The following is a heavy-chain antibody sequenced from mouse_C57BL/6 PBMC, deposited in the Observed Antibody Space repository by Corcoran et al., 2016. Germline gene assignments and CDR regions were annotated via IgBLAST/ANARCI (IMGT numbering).Heavy chain of an antibody. V-gene: IGHV9-3*01. CDR2: INTYSGVP. CDR1: GYTFTTYG. J-gene: IGHJ2*01. Sequence: QIQLVQSGPELKKPGETVKISCKASGYTFTTYGMSWVKQAPGKGLKWMGWINTYSGVPTYADDFKGRFAFSLETSASTAYLQINNLKNEDTATYFCARGAHYGSSPDYWGQGTTLTVSS. D-gene: IGHD1-1*01. CDR3: ARGAHYGSSPDY.